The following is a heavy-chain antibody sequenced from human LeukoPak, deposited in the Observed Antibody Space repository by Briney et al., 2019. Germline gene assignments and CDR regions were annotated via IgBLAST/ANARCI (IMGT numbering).Heavy chain of an antibody. CDR3: ARDPPDY. CDR2: IFNSGTTT. V-gene: IGHV3-48*03. Sequence: GGPLRLSCAASGFTFSSYEMNWVRQAPGKGLEWVSYIFNSGTTTYYADSVKGRFTISRDNAKNSLYLQMNSLRAEDTGVYYCARDPPDYWGQGILVTVSS. CDR1: GFTFSSYE. J-gene: IGHJ4*02.